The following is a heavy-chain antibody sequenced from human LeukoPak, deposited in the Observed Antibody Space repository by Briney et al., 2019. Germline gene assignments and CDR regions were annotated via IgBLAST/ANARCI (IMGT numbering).Heavy chain of an antibody. CDR2: IHTSGST. CDR3: AREGSMTARPFVSIDY. Sequence: SETLSLTCTVSGGSISSYYWSWIRQPAGKGLEWSGRIHTSGSTDYNPSLESRVTMSVDTSRNQFSLKLSSVIAADTAVYYCAREGSMTARPFVSIDYWGQGTLVTVSS. J-gene: IGHJ4*02. D-gene: IGHD6-6*01. V-gene: IGHV4-4*07. CDR1: GGSISSYY.